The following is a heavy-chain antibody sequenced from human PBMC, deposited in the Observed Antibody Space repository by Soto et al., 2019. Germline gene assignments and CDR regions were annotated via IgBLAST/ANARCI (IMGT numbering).Heavy chain of an antibody. Sequence: QVQLVQSGAEVKKPGSSVKVSCKASGGTFSSYAISWVRQAPGQGLEWMGGIIPIFGTANYTQKFQGRVTITADESTSTAYMELSSLRSEDTAVYYCARGGLDYGDLYWYFDLWGRGTLVTVSS. CDR2: IIPIFGTA. D-gene: IGHD4-17*01. V-gene: IGHV1-69*01. CDR1: GGTFSSYA. J-gene: IGHJ2*01. CDR3: ARGGLDYGDLYWYFDL.